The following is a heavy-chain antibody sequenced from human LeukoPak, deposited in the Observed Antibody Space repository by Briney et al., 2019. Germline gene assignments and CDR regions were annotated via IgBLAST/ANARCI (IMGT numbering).Heavy chain of an antibody. D-gene: IGHD3-3*01. CDR3: ARARITIFGVVIMGGY. CDR2: INPNSGGT. CDR1: GYTFTGYY. V-gene: IGHV1-2*02. J-gene: IGHJ4*02. Sequence: ASVKVSCKASGYTFTGYYMHWVRQAPGQGLEWMGWINPNSGGTNYAQKLQGRVTMTRDTSISTAYMELSRLRSDDTAVYYCARARITIFGVVIMGGYWGQGTLVTVSS.